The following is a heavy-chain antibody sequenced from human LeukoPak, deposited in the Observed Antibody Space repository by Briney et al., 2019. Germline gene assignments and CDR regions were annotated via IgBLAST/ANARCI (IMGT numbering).Heavy chain of an antibody. CDR1: GFTFSSYS. V-gene: IGHV3-48*01. Sequence: GRSLRLSCAASGFTFSSYSMNWVRQAPGKGLEWVSYISSSSSTIYYADSVKGRFTISRDNAKNSLYLQMNSLRAEDTAVYYCARGDATFDYWGQGTLVTVSS. J-gene: IGHJ4*02. CDR3: ARGDATFDY. CDR2: ISSSSSTI.